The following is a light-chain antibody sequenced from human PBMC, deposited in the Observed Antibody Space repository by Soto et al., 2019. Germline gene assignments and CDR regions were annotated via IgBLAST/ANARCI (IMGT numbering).Light chain of an antibody. V-gene: IGLV1-40*01. Sequence: QSVLTQAPSVSGAPWQSVTISCTGSSSNIGAGFDVYWFQLLPETAPKLLMNGPSGVPDRFSASRSGTSASLTISGLQPEDEGDYYCQSFDTRLNVVFGGGTKVTVL. CDR1: SSNIGAGFD. CDR3: QSFDTRLNVV. J-gene: IGLJ2*01.